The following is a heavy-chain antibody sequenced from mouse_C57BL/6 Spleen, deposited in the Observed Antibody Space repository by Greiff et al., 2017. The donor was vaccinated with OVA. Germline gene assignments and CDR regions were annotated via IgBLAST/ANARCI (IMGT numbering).Heavy chain of an antibody. V-gene: IGHV5-4*01. D-gene: IGHD1-1*01. CDR3: AREDYYGSSFYAMDY. J-gene: IGHJ4*01. Sequence: DVKLVESGGGLVKPGGSLKLSCAASGFTFSSYAMSWVRQTPEKRLEWVATISDGGSYTYYPDNVKGRFTISRDNAKNNLYLQMSHLKSEDTAMYYCAREDYYGSSFYAMDYWGQGTSVTVSS. CDR1: GFTFSSYA. CDR2: ISDGGSYT.